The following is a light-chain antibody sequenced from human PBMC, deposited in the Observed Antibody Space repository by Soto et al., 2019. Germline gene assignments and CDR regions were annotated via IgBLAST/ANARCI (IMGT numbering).Light chain of an antibody. V-gene: IGKV1-5*03. CDR1: QSISSW. CDR3: QQHNHYPLS. J-gene: IGKJ4*01. CDR2: KAS. Sequence: DIQMTQSPSTLSASVGDRVTITCRASQSISSWLAWYQQKPGKAPKLLMYKASNLESGVQSRFSGSGSGTVFTLTISSLQPDDFPTYRCQQHNHYPLSLSGGTKVAL.